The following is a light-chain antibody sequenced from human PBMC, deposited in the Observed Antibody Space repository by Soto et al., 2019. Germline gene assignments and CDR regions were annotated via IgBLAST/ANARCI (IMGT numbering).Light chain of an antibody. V-gene: IGLV2-14*01. CDR1: SSDVGGYNY. Sequence: QSVLTQPASVSGSPGQSITISCTGTSSDVGGYNYVSWYQQHPGKAPKLMIYDVSNRPSGVSNRFSGSKSGNTASLTISGLQAEDEEDYYCSSYTSSSTLGVVFGGGTKLTVL. J-gene: IGLJ2*01. CDR2: DVS. CDR3: SSYTSSSTLGVV.